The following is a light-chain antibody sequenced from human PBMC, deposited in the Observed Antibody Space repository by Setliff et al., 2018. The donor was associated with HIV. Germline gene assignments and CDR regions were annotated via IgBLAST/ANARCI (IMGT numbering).Light chain of an antibody. V-gene: IGLV2-14*01. J-gene: IGLJ1*01. Sequence: QSALTQAASVSGSPGQSITMSCTGTSRDVGGGSNYVSWYQQHPGKAPKLMIYDVSKRPSGVSDRFSGSKSGNTASLTISGLQAEDEADYYCSPSRSSTIEVFGTGTKVTVL. CDR2: DVS. CDR3: SPSRSSTIEV. CDR1: SRDVGGGSNY.